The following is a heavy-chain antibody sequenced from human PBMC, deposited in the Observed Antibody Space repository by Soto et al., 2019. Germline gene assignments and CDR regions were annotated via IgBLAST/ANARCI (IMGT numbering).Heavy chain of an antibody. CDR2: FDPEDGET. J-gene: IGHJ4*02. CDR3: AIYSGYEYYFDY. D-gene: IGHD5-12*01. CDR1: GYTLTDLS. Sequence: ASVKVSCKVSGYTLTDLSMHWVRQAPGKGLEWMGGFDPEDGETIYAQKFQGRVTMTEDTSTDTAYMELSSLRSEDTAVYYCAIYSGYEYYFDYWGQGTLVTSPQ. V-gene: IGHV1-24*01.